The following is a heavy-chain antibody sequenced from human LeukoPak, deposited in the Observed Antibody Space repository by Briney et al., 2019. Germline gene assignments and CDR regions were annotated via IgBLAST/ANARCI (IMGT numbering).Heavy chain of an antibody. CDR3: ARGRGYGSGSYYGMDV. Sequence: GGSLRLSCAASGFTFSVYYMSWIRQAPGKGLEWVSDISSSGSTIYYADSVKGRFTISRDNAKKSLYLQMNSLRAEDTAVYYCARGRGYGSGSYYGMDVWGQGTTVTVSS. D-gene: IGHD3-10*01. J-gene: IGHJ6*02. CDR1: GFTFSVYY. V-gene: IGHV3-11*01. CDR2: ISSSGSTI.